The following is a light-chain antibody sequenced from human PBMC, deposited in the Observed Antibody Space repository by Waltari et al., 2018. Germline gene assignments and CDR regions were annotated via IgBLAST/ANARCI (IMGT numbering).Light chain of an antibody. Sequence: QPVLTQSPSASASLGASVKLTCTLSSESSSYAPAWHQQQPEKGPRYLMTVNSDGTHTKGDGIPDRFSGSSSGAERYLTLSSLQSDDEADYYCQTWGTGVQWVFGGGSKVTVL. CDR2: VNSDGTH. CDR1: SESSSYA. V-gene: IGLV4-69*01. J-gene: IGLJ3*02. CDR3: QTWGTGVQWV.